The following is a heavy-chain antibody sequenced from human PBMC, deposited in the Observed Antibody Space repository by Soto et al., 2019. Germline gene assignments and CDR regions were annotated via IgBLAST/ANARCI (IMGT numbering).Heavy chain of an antibody. CDR3: ARDNGYDSDF. CDR2: ISAYNGNT. V-gene: IGHV1-18*01. CDR1: GYTFTSYG. Sequence: QVQLVQSGAEVKKPGASVKVSCKASGYTFTSYGISWVRQAPGQGLEWMGWISAYNGNTNYAKKLQGRVTMTTDTSTSTGDMDMRSLKSADAADDSCARDNGYDSDFWGQGPLVTVSS. J-gene: IGHJ4*02. D-gene: IGHD5-12*01.